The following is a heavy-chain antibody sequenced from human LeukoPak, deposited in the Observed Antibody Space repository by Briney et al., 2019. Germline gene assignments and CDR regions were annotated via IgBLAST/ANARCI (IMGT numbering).Heavy chain of an antibody. CDR2: INYSGST. J-gene: IGHJ3*02. CDR3: ARRGVVVAGIERVDAFDI. D-gene: IGHD6-19*01. CDR1: GGPFSGNF. V-gene: IGHV4-34*01. Sequence: SETLSLTCAVYGGPFSGNFWTWIRQPPGKGLEWIGEINYSGSTNYNPSLKSRVTISLDTSKKQFSLKLSSVTAADTAVYYCARRGVVVAGIERVDAFDIWGLGTMVTVSS.